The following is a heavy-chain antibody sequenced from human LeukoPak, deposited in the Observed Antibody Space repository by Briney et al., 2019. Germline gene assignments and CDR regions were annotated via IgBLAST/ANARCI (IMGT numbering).Heavy chain of an antibody. V-gene: IGHV3-30*19. CDR2: ISYDGSNK. Sequence: GGSLRLSCAASGFTFSSYGMHWVRQAPGKGLEWVAVISYDGSNKYYADSVKGRFTISRDNSKNTLYLQMNSLRAEDTAVYYCARRGYYYDSSGYYRTKLRHYYFDYWGQGTLVTVSS. CDR3: ARRGYYYDSSGYYRTKLRHYYFDY. D-gene: IGHD3-22*01. J-gene: IGHJ4*02. CDR1: GFTFSSYG.